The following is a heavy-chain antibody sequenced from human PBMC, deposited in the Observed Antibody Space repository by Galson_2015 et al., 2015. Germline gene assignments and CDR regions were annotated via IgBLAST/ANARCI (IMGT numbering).Heavy chain of an antibody. J-gene: IGHJ4*02. V-gene: IGHV3-48*02. D-gene: IGHD2-2*01. Sequence: SLRLSCAASGFTFSSYRMNWVRQAPGKGLEWVSYISSSSSTIYYADSVKGRFTISRDNAKNSLYLQMNSLRDEDTAVYYCARGGYCSSTSCYLYYFDYWGQGTLVTVSS. CDR1: GFTFSSYR. CDR2: ISSSSSTI. CDR3: ARGGYCSSTSCYLYYFDY.